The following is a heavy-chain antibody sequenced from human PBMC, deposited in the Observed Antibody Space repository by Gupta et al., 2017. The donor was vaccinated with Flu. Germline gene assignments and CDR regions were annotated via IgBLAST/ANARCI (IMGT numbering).Heavy chain of an antibody. D-gene: IGHD3-10*01. CDR2: IFYVGTT. CDR1: GGSISGSSYF. J-gene: IGHJ2*01. CDR3: ARHRGDFWYFDL. Sequence: QLQLQESGPGLVKPSETLSLTCTVSGGSISGSSYFWGWIRQPPGKGLEWIGSIFYVGTTYYNPSFKSRVSISVDTTKNQFSLKLSSVTAADTAVYFCARHRGDFWYFDLWGRGTLVTVSS. V-gene: IGHV4-39*01.